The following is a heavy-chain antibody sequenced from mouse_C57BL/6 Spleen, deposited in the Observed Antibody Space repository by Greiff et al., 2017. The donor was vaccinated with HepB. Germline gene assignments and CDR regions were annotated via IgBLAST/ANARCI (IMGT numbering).Heavy chain of an antibody. J-gene: IGHJ2*01. Sequence: EVMLVESGGDLVKPGGSLKPSCAASGFTFSSYGMSWVRQTPDKRLEWVATISSGGSYTYYPDSVKRRFTISRDNAKNTLYLQMSSLKSEDTAMYYCARNEVTTENFDYWGQGTTLTVSS. CDR2: ISSGGSYT. V-gene: IGHV5-6*01. CDR1: GFTFSSYG. D-gene: IGHD2-2*01. CDR3: ARNEVTTENFDY.